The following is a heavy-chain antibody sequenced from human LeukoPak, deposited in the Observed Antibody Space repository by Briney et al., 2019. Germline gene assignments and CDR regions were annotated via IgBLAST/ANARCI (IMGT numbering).Heavy chain of an antibody. V-gene: IGHV1-46*01. CDR2: INPYDGST. J-gene: IGHJ3*02. Sequence: ASVKVSFKAFEYTFIRYYIHWVRQAPGQGPEWVGVINPYDGSTTYSQKFQGRVTMTRDTSTTTAHMELSGVSSEDAGVFYCVRYSGTYYASDIWGQGTMVTVYS. D-gene: IGHD1-26*01. CDR1: EYTFIRYY. CDR3: VRYSGTYYASDI.